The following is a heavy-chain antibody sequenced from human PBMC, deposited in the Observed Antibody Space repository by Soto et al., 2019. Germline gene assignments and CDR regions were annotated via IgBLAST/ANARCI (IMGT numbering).Heavy chain of an antibody. Sequence: SETLSHTCTVSGDSVTSVSDYWSWIRQPPGKGLEWIGYIYYSGSADYNPSLGSRVTISIDTSKNQFSLKLTSVTAADTAVYYCARGVGFGYYYYHMDLWGQGTTVTVSS. CDR1: GDSVTSVSDY. V-gene: IGHV4-61*01. CDR2: IYYSGSA. J-gene: IGHJ6*02. CDR3: ARGVGFGYYYYHMDL. D-gene: IGHD3-10*01.